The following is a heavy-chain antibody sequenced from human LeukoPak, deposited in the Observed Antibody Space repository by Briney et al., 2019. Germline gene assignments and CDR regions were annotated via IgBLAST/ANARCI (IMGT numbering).Heavy chain of an antibody. CDR2: ISAYNGNT. D-gene: IGHD6-6*01. CDR1: GYTFTSYG. J-gene: IGHJ4*02. V-gene: IGHV1-18*01. Sequence: ASVKVSCKASGYTFTSYGISWVRQAPGQGLEWMGWISAYNGNTNYARKLQGRVTMTTDTSTSTAYMELRSLRSDDTAVYYCARAPEYSSSSWPDYWGQGTLVTVSS. CDR3: ARAPEYSSSSWPDY.